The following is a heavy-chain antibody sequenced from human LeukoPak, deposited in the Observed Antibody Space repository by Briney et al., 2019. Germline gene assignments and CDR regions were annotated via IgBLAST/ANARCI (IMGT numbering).Heavy chain of an antibody. D-gene: IGHD3-10*01. V-gene: IGHV3-33*01. Sequence: GGSLRLSCAASGFTFSSYGMHWVRQAPGKGLEWVAVIWYDGSNKYYADSVKGRFTISRDNSKNTLYLQMNSLRAEDTAVYYCARDSHVSRVRGVIIPYYYYYMDVWGKGTTVTVSS. CDR2: IWYDGSNK. CDR1: GFTFSSYG. CDR3: ARDSHVSRVRGVIIPYYYYYMDV. J-gene: IGHJ6*03.